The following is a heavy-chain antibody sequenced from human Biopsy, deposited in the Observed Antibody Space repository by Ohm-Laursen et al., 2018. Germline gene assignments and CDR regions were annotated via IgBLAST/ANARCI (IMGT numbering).Heavy chain of an antibody. CDR3: ARLSTLFGVADFTDD. CDR2: ISNSVTT. D-gene: IGHD3-3*01. Sequence: ETLSLTCTLSGASVRSHFLTWIRQPPGKGLQWIGSISNSVTTKSSPSLKSRVNISLHTSKNQLSLKLTSVTAADTAVYYCARLSTLFGVADFTDDWGQGTLVTVSS. V-gene: IGHV4-59*08. J-gene: IGHJ4*02. CDR1: GASVRSHF.